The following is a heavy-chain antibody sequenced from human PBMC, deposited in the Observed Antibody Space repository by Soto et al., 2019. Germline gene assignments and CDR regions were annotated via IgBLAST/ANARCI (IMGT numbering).Heavy chain of an antibody. CDR2: ISAYNGNT. V-gene: IGHV1-18*04. CDR3: ARGGIVRDSSGYYGWFDP. Sequence: ASVKVSCQASGHTFTSYGISWVRQAPGQGLEWMGWISAYNGNTNYAQKLQGRVTMTTDTSTSTAYMELRSLRSDDTAVYYCARGGIVRDSSGYYGWFDPWGQGTLVTVSS. J-gene: IGHJ5*02. CDR1: GHTFTSYG. D-gene: IGHD3-22*01.